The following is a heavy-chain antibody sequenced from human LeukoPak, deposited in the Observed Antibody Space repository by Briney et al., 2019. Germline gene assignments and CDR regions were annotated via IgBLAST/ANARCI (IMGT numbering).Heavy chain of an antibody. CDR2: INTGNGNT. J-gene: IGHJ4*02. Sequence: GASVKVSCKASGYSFTTYAMHWVRQAPGQRLEWMGWINTGNGNTKYLQKFQGRVTFTRDTSASTAYMELSSLRLEDTAVYYCASVDYGDYWGQGTLVTVSS. V-gene: IGHV1-3*04. CDR1: GYSFTTYA. CDR3: ASVDYGDY.